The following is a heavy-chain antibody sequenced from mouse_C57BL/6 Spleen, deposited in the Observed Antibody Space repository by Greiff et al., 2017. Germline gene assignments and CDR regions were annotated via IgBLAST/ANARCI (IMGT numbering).Heavy chain of an antibody. CDR3: ARLIPFAY. J-gene: IGHJ3*01. Sequence: EVKLQESGGGLVKPGGSLKLSCAASGFTFSDYGMHWVRQAPEKGLEWVAYISSGGSTIYYADTVKGRFTISRDNAKNTLFLQMTSLRSEDTAMYYCARLIPFAYWGQGTLVTVSA. CDR1: GFTFSDYG. V-gene: IGHV5-17*01. CDR2: ISSGGSTI.